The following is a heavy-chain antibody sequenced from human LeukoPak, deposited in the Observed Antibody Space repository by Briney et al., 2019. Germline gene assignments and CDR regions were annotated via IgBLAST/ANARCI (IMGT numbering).Heavy chain of an antibody. CDR1: GGSISSYY. CDR2: IYYSGST. V-gene: IGHV4-59*01. J-gene: IGHJ6*03. CDR3: ARSYCSSTSCYNYYYMDV. D-gene: IGHD2-2*02. Sequence: SETLSLTCTVSGGSISSYYWSWIRQPPGEGLGWIGYIYYSGSTNYNRSLKSRVTISVDTSKNQFSLKLSSVTAADTAVYYCARSYCSSTSCYNYYYMDVWGKGTTVTVSS.